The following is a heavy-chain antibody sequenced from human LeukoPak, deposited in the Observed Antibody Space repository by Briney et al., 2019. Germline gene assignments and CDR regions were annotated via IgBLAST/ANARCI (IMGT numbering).Heavy chain of an antibody. J-gene: IGHJ4*02. Sequence: SETLSLTCTVSGGSISSGGYYWSWIRQHPGKGLEWIGYIYYSGSTYYNPSLKSRVTISVDTSKNQLSLKLRYVTPADTAVYYCARGAKMATRGFDYWGQGTLVTVSS. D-gene: IGHD5-24*01. CDR3: ARGAKMATRGFDY. CDR2: IYYSGST. V-gene: IGHV4-31*03. CDR1: GGSISSGGYY.